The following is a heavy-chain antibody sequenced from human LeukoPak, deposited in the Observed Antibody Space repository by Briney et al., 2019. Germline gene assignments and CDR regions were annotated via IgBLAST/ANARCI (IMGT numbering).Heavy chain of an antibody. J-gene: IGHJ3*02. D-gene: IGHD6-13*01. Sequence: SETLSLTCTVSGGSISSYYWSGIRQPPGKGLEWIGYIYYSGSTYYNPSLKSRVTISVDRSKNQFSLKLSSVTAADTAVYYCARGGIAAAGTYAFDIWGQGTMVTVSS. V-gene: IGHV4-59*12. CDR3: ARGGIAAAGTYAFDI. CDR1: GGSISSYY. CDR2: IYYSGST.